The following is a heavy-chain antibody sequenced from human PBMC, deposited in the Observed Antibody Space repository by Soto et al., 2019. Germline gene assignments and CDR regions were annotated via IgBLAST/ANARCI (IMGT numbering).Heavy chain of an antibody. V-gene: IGHV4-59*01. CDR1: GGSISSYY. CDR3: ARRWNYAYMDV. CDR2: IYYSGST. D-gene: IGHD2-15*01. Sequence: SETLSLTCTVSGGSISSYYWSWIRQPPGKGLEWIGYIYYSGSTNYNPSLKSRVTISVDTSKNQFSLKLSSVTAADTAVYYCARRWNYAYMDVWGKGTTVTVSS. J-gene: IGHJ6*03.